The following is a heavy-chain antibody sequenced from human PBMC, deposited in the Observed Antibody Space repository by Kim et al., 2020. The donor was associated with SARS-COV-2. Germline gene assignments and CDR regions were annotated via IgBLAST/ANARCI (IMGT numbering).Heavy chain of an antibody. Sequence: GGSLRLSCAASGFTFSSHAMHWVRQAPGKGLEWVALIWNDGSHKNYAESVKGRFTISRDNSNNRLYLEMSSLRAEDTAVYHCAKDIRFDSSGYFDLWGQGTQDTVSP. J-gene: IGHJ5*02. CDR2: IWNDGSHK. CDR3: AKDIRFDSSGYFDL. CDR1: GFTFSSHA. V-gene: IGHV3-30*02. D-gene: IGHD3-22*01.